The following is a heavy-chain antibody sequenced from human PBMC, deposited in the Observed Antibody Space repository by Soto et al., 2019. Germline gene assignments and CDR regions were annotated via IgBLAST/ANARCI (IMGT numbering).Heavy chain of an antibody. D-gene: IGHD3-10*01. CDR3: AKGRGGSGSLTPRVDF. CDR1: GFTFNNYA. V-gene: IGHV3-23*01. Sequence: EVQLLESGVGLVQPGGSLRLSCAASGFTFNNYAMTWVRQAPGKGLAWVSAISGGGDTTSYADSVKGRFTVSRDGSKNTLYLQMSSLRAEDTALYYCAKGRGGSGSLTPRVDFWGQGTLVPVSS. J-gene: IGHJ4*02. CDR2: ISGGGDTT.